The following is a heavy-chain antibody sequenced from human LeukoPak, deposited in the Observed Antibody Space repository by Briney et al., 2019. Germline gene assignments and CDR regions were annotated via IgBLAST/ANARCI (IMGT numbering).Heavy chain of an antibody. CDR2: ISGSGTTA. J-gene: IGHJ4*02. Sequence: GGSLRLSCVGIGFIFKSQDMNWVRQAPGKGLEWVSSISGSGTTAWYADTVKGRFTISRDNSKNTLSLQMNSLGAEDTAVYYCTRNMGLDSWGQGTLVTVST. V-gene: IGHV3-23*01. D-gene: IGHD2/OR15-2a*01. CDR1: GFIFKSQD. CDR3: TRNMGLDS.